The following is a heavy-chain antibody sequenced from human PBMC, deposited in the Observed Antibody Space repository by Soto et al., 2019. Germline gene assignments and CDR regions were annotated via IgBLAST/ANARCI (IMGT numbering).Heavy chain of an antibody. CDR2: IYHSGST. CDR1: GGSISSGGYS. J-gene: IGHJ4*02. D-gene: IGHD5-12*01. CDR3: AGGPGVARNY. Sequence: SETLSLTCAVSGGSISSGGYSWSWIRQPPGKGLEWIGYIYHSGSTYYNPSLKSRVTISVDRSKNQFSLKLSSVTTADTAVYYCAGGPGVARNYWGQGTLVTVSS. V-gene: IGHV4-30-2*01.